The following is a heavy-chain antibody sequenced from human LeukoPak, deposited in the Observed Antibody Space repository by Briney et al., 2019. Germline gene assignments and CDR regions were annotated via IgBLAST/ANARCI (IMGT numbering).Heavy chain of an antibody. D-gene: IGHD2-15*01. V-gene: IGHV3-21*01. CDR3: ARALRRCSGGSCYLDY. J-gene: IGHJ4*02. CDR2: ISSSSSYI. CDR1: GFTFSSYS. Sequence: GGSLRLSCAASGFTFSSYSMNWVRQAPGKGLEWVSSISSSSSYIYYADSVEGRFTISRDNAKNSLYLQMNSLRAEDTAVYYCARALRRCSGGSCYLDYWGQGTLVTVSS.